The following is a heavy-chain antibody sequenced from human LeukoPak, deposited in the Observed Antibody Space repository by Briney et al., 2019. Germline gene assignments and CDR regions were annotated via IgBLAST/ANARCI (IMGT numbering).Heavy chain of an antibody. J-gene: IGHJ4*02. CDR2: FDPEDGET. Sequence: ASVKVSCKVSGYTLTELSMHWVRQAPGKGLEWMGGFDPEDGETIYAQKFQGRVTMTEDTSTDTAYMELSSLRSEDTAVYYCATRPGYSGYDSVDYWGQGTLVTVSS. CDR1: GYTLTELS. CDR3: ATRPGYSGYDSVDY. D-gene: IGHD5-12*01. V-gene: IGHV1-24*01.